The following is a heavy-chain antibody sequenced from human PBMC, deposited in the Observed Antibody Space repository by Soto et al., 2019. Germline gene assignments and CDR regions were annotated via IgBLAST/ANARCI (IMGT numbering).Heavy chain of an antibody. Sequence: SETLSLTCTVSGGSISSYYWSWIRQPPGKGLEWIGYIYDSGSTNYNPSLKSRVTISVDTSKNQFSLKLTSVTAAATAAYYCQAPPRYWGQGNLVTLSS. CDR3: QAPPRY. CDR2: IYDSGST. CDR1: GGSISSYY. J-gene: IGHJ4*02. V-gene: IGHV4-59*01.